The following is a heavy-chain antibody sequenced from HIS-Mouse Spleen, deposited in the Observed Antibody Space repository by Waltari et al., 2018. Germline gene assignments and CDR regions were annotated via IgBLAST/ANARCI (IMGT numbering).Heavy chain of an antibody. J-gene: IGHJ4*02. CDR2: IDWDDDK. V-gene: IGHV2-70*15. D-gene: IGHD6-19*01. Sequence: QVTLRESGPALVKPTQTLTLTCTFSGFSLSTSGMCLSWIRQPPGKALEWLARIDWDDDKYYRTSLKTRLTISKDTSKNQVVLTMTNMDPVDTATYYCARIAEGYSSGWYAFDYWGQGTLVTVSS. CDR3: ARIAEGYSSGWYAFDY. CDR1: GFSLSTSGMC.